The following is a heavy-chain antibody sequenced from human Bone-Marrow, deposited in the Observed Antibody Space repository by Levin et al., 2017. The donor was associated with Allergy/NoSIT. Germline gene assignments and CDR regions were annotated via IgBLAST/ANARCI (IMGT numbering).Heavy chain of an antibody. D-gene: IGHD2-2*01. CDR1: GYTFTGYY. Sequence: ASVKVSCKASGYTFTGYYIHWVRQAPGQGLEWMGWINPHSDDTNYPQNFQGRVTMTRDTSLNTAYMELSSLTSDDTALYFCAGAYSSSWYRFYFDFWGQGTLVTVSS. CDR3: AGAYSSSWYRFYFDF. V-gene: IGHV1-2*02. CDR2: INPHSDDT. J-gene: IGHJ4*02.